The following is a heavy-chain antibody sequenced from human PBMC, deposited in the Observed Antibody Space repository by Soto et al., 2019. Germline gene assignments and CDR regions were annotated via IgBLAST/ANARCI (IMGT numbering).Heavy chain of an antibody. D-gene: IGHD4-17*01. CDR3: AKDLNYGGNSYYFDY. CDR1: GFTFSSYG. V-gene: IGHV3-30*18. J-gene: IGHJ4*02. Sequence: VGSLRLSCAASGFTFSSYGMHWVRQAPGKGLEWVALISYDGSNKYYADSVKGRFTISRDNSKNTLYLQMNSLRGDDTAVYYCAKDLNYGGNSYYFDYWGQGTLVTVSS. CDR2: ISYDGSNK.